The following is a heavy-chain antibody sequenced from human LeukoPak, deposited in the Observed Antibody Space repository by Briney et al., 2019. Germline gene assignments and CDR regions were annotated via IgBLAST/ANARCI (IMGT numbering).Heavy chain of an antibody. CDR1: GFTFSSYW. V-gene: IGHV3-7*01. Sequence: PGGSLRLSCAASGFTFSSYWMSWVRQAPGKGLEWVANIKQDGSEKYYVDSVKGRFTISRDNAKNSLYLQMNSLRAEDTAVYYCARDTSYYYDSSGYSPRLDPWGQGALVTVSS. D-gene: IGHD3-22*01. J-gene: IGHJ5*02. CDR2: IKQDGSEK. CDR3: ARDTSYYYDSSGYSPRLDP.